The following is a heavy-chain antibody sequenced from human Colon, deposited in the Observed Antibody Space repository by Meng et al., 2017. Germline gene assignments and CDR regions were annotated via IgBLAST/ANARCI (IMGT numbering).Heavy chain of an antibody. Sequence: QVQLQQWGAGLLKPSDTLSLTCAAYDGAFSDYYWSWIRQPPGKGLEWIGEINHSGGANYNPSLQSRVTISVDTSKNQFSLKLSSVIAADTAVYYCARVDFRGKTADSTGLGHWGQGTLVTVSS. CDR3: ARVDFRGKTADSTGLGH. D-gene: IGHD3-16*01. V-gene: IGHV4-34*02. CDR2: INHSGGA. CDR1: DGAFSDYY. J-gene: IGHJ4*02.